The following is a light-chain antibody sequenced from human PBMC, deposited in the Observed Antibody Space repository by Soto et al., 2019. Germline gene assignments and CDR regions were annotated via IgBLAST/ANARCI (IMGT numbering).Light chain of an antibody. CDR3: QQYNTFWT. Sequence: DIQMTQSPSTLSASVGDRVTITCRASQTINNWLAWYQQKPGKAPKLLIYDVSTLGSGVPSRFSGSESGTDFTLTISGLQPDDSATYFCQQYNTFWTFAQGTKVEIK. CDR2: DVS. V-gene: IGKV1-5*01. J-gene: IGKJ1*01. CDR1: QTINNW.